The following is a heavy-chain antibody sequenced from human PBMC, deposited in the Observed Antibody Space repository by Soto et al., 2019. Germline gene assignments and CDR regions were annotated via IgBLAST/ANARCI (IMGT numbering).Heavy chain of an antibody. V-gene: IGHV3-15*07. D-gene: IGHD6-19*01. CDR2: IKTKTEDGTT. CDR3: TTDTRWAVAGSPTQDY. J-gene: IGHJ4*02. CDR1: RFTFSNAW. Sequence: EVQLVESGGGLVKPGGSLRLSCAASRFTFSNAWMNWVRQAPGRGLEWVGRIKTKTEDGTTDYSAPVKGRFTISRDDSKNTLYLQMNSLRTDHTAVYYCTTDTRWAVAGSPTQDYWGQGTLVTVSS.